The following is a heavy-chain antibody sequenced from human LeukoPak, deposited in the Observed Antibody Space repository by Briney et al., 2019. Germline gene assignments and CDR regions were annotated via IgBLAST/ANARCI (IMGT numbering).Heavy chain of an antibody. D-gene: IGHD2-15*01. CDR3: AKDGGGGSKDYYYMGV. V-gene: IGHV3-30*02. Sequence: GGSLRLSCAASGFTFSSYGMHWVRQAPGKGLEWVAFIRHGSNKYYADSVKGRFTISRDNSKNTLYLQMNSLRAEDTAVYYCAKDGGGGSKDYYYMGVWGKGTTVTISS. J-gene: IGHJ6*03. CDR2: IRHGSNK. CDR1: GFTFSSYG.